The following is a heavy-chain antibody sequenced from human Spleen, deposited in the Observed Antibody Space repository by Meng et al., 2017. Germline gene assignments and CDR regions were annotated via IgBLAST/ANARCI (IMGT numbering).Heavy chain of an antibody. CDR2: INSDESRI. D-gene: IGHD6-19*01. CDR3: VRGYGGGWYVFGDY. V-gene: IGHV3-74*01. CDR1: GFTFSSYW. J-gene: IGHJ4*02. Sequence: GESLKISCAASGFTFSSYWLHWVRQAPGKGLVWVSRINSDESRISYADSVKGRVTISRDNAKNTLYLEMNNLRAEDTAVYYCVRGYGGGWYVFGDYWGQGALVTVSS.